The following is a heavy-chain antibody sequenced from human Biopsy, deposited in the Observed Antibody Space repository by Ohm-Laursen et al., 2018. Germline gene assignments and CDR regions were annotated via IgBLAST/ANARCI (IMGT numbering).Heavy chain of an antibody. CDR3: ARVAGGYAYYYGIDV. J-gene: IGHJ6*02. D-gene: IGHD5-12*01. CDR1: GYSVTNDYY. Sequence: GTLSLTCAVSGYSVTNDYYWGWIRQPPGKGLEWIGNIYYDGITYYNPSLKSRVAMSVDTSKNQFSLSLTSVTAADTAVYYCARVAGGYAYYYGIDVWGQGTTVIVS. CDR2: IYYDGIT. V-gene: IGHV4-38-2*01.